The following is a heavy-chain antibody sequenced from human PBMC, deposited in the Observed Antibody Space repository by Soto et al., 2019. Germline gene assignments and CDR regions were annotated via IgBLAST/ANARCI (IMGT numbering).Heavy chain of an antibody. D-gene: IGHD6-19*01. CDR3: ARRVAVAGHYFDY. CDR2: MSYSVST. V-gene: IGHV4-39*01. J-gene: IGHJ4*02. CDR1: GGSVSSTNYY. Sequence: PSETLSLTCTVSGGSVSSTNYYWGWIRQPPGKTLEWIGSMSYSVSTYYNPSLKSRVTISVDTSKNQFSLNLSSVTAADTAVYFCARRVAVAGHYFDYWGQGTLVTVSS.